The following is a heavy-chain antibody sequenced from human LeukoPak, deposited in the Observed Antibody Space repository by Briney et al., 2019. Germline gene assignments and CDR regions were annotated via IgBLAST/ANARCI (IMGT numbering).Heavy chain of an antibody. CDR1: GGSIYSYY. CDR2: FYYPGST. CDR3: ARESFPNWFDP. V-gene: IGHV4-59*12. D-gene: IGHD2/OR15-2a*01. Sequence: PSETLSLTCTVSGGSIYSYYWSWIRQPPGKGLEWIGYFYYPGSTNYNPSLKSRVTISVDTSKNQFSLKLSSVTAADTAVYYCARESFPNWFDPWGQGTLVTVSS. J-gene: IGHJ5*02.